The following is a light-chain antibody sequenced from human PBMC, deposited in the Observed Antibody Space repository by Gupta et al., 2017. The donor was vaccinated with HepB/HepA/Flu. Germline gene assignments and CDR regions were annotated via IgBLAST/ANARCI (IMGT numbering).Light chain of an antibody. CDR3: SSYTSSSTVV. J-gene: IGLJ2*01. CDR1: SSDVGGYNY. Sequence: QSALTHPASVSGSPGQSITIPCTGTSSDVGGYNYVSWYQQHPGKAPKLMFYDVNNRPSVVSSRFSGSKAGNTASMTISGHQAEDEADYCCSSYTSSSTVVFGGGTKLTVL. CDR2: DVN. V-gene: IGLV2-14*03.